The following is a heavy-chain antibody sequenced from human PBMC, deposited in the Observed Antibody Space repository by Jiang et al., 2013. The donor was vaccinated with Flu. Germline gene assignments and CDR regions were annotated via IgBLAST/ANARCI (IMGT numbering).Heavy chain of an antibody. D-gene: IGHD2-2*02. V-gene: IGHV4-4*07. J-gene: IGHJ6*03. CDR1: GGSISSYY. CDR2: IYTSGST. Sequence: GSGLVKPSETLSLTCTVSGGSISSYYWSWIRQPAGKGLEWIGRIYTSGSTNYNPSLKSRVTMSVDTSKNQFSLKLSSVTAADTAVYYCASTPRYCSSTSCYMAYYYYMDVWGKGTTVTVSS. CDR3: ASTPRYCSSTSCYMAYYYYMDV.